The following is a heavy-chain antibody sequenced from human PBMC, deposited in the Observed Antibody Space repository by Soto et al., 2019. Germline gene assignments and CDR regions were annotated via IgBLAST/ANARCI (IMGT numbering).Heavy chain of an antibody. CDR3: ARVRFGDAFDY. CDR2: VKPDNHNT. Sequence: ASVTVSCRVSGYRSPSYGINCVRQAPGQGIGWVGWVKPDNHNTNSAQNVQHRVSLTTDTSTNTAVLELRDLTSDDTAVYYCARVRFGDAFDYWGQGALVTVYS. D-gene: IGHD4-17*01. V-gene: IGHV1-18*01. CDR1: GYRSPSYG. J-gene: IGHJ4*02.